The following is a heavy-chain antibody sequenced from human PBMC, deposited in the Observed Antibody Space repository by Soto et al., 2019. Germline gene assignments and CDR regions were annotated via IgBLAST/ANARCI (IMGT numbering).Heavy chain of an antibody. J-gene: IGHJ3*02. CDR1: GYSFTSYW. V-gene: IGHV5-10-1*01. D-gene: IGHD2-21*02. Sequence: GESLKISCKGSGYSFTSYWISWVRQMPGKGLEWMGRIDPSDSYTNYSPSFQGHVTISADKSISTAYLQWSSLKASDTAMYHCARHTAYCGGDCNAFDIWGQGTMVTVSS. CDR2: IDPSDSYT. CDR3: ARHTAYCGGDCNAFDI.